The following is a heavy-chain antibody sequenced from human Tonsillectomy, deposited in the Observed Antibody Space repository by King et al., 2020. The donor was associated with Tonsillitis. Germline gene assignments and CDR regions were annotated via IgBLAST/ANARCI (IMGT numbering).Heavy chain of an antibody. CDR2: IYYSGST. V-gene: IGHV4-39*07. CDR1: GGSISSSSYY. J-gene: IGHJ1*01. D-gene: IGHD3-22*01. Sequence: QLQESGPGLVKPSETLSLTCTVSGGSISSSSYYWGWIRQPPGKGLEWIGSIYYSGSTYYNPSLKSRVTISVDTSKNQFSLKLSSVTAADTAVYYCGTMIVVATAEYFQHWGQGPLVTVSS. CDR3: GTMIVVATAEYFQH.